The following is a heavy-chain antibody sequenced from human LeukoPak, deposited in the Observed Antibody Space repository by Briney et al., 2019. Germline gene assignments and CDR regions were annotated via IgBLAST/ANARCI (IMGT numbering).Heavy chain of an antibody. D-gene: IGHD3-10*01. V-gene: IGHV5-51*01. Sequence: GESLKISCKGSGYSITSYWIGWVRQLPGKGLEWMGIIYPGDSDSRYSPSFQGQVIISADKSISTAYLQWSSLKASDTAMYYCARRWFGELIPFDYWGQGTLVTVSS. CDR1: GYSITSYW. CDR3: ARRWFGELIPFDY. CDR2: IYPGDSDS. J-gene: IGHJ4*02.